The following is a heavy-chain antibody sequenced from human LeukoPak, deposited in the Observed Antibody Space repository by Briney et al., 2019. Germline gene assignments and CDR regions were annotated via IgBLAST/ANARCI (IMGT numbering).Heavy chain of an antibody. V-gene: IGHV4-34*01. CDR1: GGSFSAYY. CDR2: INHSGST. Sequence: SQTLSLTCAVYGGSFSAYYWSWVRQPPGKGLEWIGEINHSGSTNYNPSLKSRVAISVDTSRNQFSLRLSSVTAADTAVYYCARGQRITMTDWGQGTLVTVSS. CDR3: ARGQRITMTD. D-gene: IGHD3-22*01. J-gene: IGHJ4*02.